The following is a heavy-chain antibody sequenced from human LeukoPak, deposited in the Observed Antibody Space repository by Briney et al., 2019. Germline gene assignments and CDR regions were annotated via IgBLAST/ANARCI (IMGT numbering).Heavy chain of an antibody. CDR2: IYYSGST. V-gene: IGHV4-39*01. CDR3: ARRANGMDV. CDR1: GGSISSSSYY. Sequence: SETLSLTCTVSGGSISSSSYYWGWIRQPPGKGLEWIGSIYYSGSTYYNPSLKSRVTISVDTSKNRFSLKLSSVTAADTAVYYCARRANGMDVWGQGTTVTVSS. J-gene: IGHJ6*02.